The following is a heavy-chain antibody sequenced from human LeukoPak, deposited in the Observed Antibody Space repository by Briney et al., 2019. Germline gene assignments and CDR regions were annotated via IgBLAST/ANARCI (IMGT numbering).Heavy chain of an antibody. Sequence: GGSLRLSRAASGFTFNTYWMHWVRQAPGKGLVWVSHINSDGSITSYADSVKGRFTISRDNAKNTLYLQMNSLRAEDTAVYYCARDAVDTANAVWGQGTTVTVSS. J-gene: IGHJ6*02. CDR1: GFTFNTYW. CDR2: INSDGSIT. D-gene: IGHD5-18*01. V-gene: IGHV3-74*01. CDR3: ARDAVDTANAV.